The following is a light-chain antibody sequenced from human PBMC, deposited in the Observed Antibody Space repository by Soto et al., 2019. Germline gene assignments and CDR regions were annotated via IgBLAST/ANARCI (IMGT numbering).Light chain of an antibody. CDR1: SSNIGSKS. CDR3: GAWDVSLNAYV. J-gene: IGLJ1*01. CDR2: NNI. V-gene: IGLV1-44*01. Sequence: QSVLTQPPSASGTPGQRVTISCSGSSSNIGSKSATWYQQLPGTAPKLLIYNNIERPSGDPDRFSGSTSGTSAALAISGLQSEGEADYYCGAWDVSLNAYVFGVGTKVTVL.